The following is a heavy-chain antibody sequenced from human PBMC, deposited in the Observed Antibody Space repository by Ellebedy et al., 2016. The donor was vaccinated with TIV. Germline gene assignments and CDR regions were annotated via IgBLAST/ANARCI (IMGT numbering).Heavy chain of an antibody. D-gene: IGHD2-2*01. V-gene: IGHV1-18*01. Sequence: ASVKVSXXASGYTFINYDITWVRQAPGQGLEWMGGISVNTGDTNYAQKVQGRVTMTTDASTSTAYMELRSLRSDDTAVYYCARLPCGSTSCGGQAFDIWGQGTMVGVSS. CDR1: GYTFINYD. J-gene: IGHJ3*02. CDR3: ARLPCGSTSCGGQAFDI. CDR2: ISVNTGDT.